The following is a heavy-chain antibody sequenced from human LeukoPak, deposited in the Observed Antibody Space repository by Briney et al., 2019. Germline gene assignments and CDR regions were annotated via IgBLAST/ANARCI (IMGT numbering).Heavy chain of an antibody. V-gene: IGHV3-30*02. J-gene: IGHJ4*02. D-gene: IGHD2-2*01. Sequence: GGSLRLSCAASGFTFSSYGMHWVRQAPGKGLEWVAVIWYGGSNKYYADSVKGRFTISRDNSKNTLYLQMNSLRAEDTAVYYCAKGGNEYQLLLNPYFDYWGQGSLVTVSS. CDR2: IWYGGSNK. CDR3: AKGGNEYQLLLNPYFDY. CDR1: GFTFSSYG.